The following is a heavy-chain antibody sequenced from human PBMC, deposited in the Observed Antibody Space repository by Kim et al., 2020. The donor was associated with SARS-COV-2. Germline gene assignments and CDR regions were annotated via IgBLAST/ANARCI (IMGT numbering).Heavy chain of an antibody. CDR1: GGTFSSYA. J-gene: IGHJ6*02. Sequence: SVKVSCKASGGTFSSYAISWVRQAPGQGLEWMGGIIPIFGTANYAQKFQGRVTITADESTSTAYMELSSLRSEDTAVYYCARGRITVENDYYYYYGMDVWGQGTTVTVSS. D-gene: IGHD3-16*01. V-gene: IGHV1-69*13. CDR2: IIPIFGTA. CDR3: ARGRITVENDYYYYYGMDV.